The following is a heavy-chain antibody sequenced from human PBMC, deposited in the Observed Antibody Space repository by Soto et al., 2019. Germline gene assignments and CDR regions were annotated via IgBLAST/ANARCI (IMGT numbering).Heavy chain of an antibody. J-gene: IGHJ3*02. CDR2: IYPGDGDT. D-gene: IGHD2-21*02. CDR3: ARRLLTAYDAFDI. CDR1: RHSFTSSW. V-gene: IGHV5-51*01. Sequence: PGESLKISCKGSRHSFTSSWIAWVRQMPGKGLEWMGIIYPGDGDTRYSPSFQGQVTISGDKSINTAYLQWSSLKASDTAMYYCARRLLTAYDAFDIWGQGTMVTVSS.